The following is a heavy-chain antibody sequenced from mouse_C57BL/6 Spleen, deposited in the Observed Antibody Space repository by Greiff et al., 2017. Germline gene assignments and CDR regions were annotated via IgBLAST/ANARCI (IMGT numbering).Heavy chain of an antibody. CDR1: GYAFSSSW. J-gene: IGHJ4*01. V-gene: IGHV1-82*01. CDR2: IYPGDGDT. D-gene: IGHD2-3*01. Sequence: VQLQQSGPELVKPGASVKISCEASGYAFSSSWMNWVKQRPGKGLEWIGRIYPGDGDTNYNGKFKGKATLTADKSSSTAYMQLSSLTSEDSAVYFCARGRYDGYYGGAMDYWGQGTSVTVSS. CDR3: ARGRYDGYYGGAMDY.